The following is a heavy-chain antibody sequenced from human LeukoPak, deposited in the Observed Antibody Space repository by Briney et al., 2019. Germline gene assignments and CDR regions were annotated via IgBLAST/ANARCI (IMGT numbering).Heavy chain of an antibody. J-gene: IGHJ4*02. V-gene: IGHV3-11*03. D-gene: IGHD3-16*01. CDR2: INDSGSYT. CDR1: GFSFSDFF. CDR3: ARLVVTFGGVYYFDY. Sequence: PGGSLRLSCAASGFSFSDFFMTWIRQAPGRGGEWLSYINDSGSYTNYADSVQGRFISARDSATNSLYLYMNTLRAEDTAVYFCARLVVTFGGVYYFDYWGQGTLVTVS.